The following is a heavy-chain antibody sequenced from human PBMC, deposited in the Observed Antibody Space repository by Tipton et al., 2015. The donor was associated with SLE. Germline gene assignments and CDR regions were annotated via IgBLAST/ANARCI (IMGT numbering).Heavy chain of an antibody. Sequence: GLVKPSETLSVTCSVSGASINSGDFYCGWIRQTPGKGLEWIGSMFFSGSTYYNPSLKSQLTISVDTSTTQFSLRWSSVTAADTAMYYCATHQEHPGAFDIWGHGTMVTVSS. CDR3: ATHQEHPGAFDI. J-gene: IGHJ3*02. V-gene: IGHV4-39*01. CDR1: GASINSGDFY. CDR2: MFFSGST. D-gene: IGHD2-21*01.